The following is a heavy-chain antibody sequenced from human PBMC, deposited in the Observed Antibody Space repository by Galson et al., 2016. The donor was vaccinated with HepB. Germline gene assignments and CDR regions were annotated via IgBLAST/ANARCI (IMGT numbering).Heavy chain of an antibody. J-gene: IGHJ3*02. Sequence: SLRLSCAASGFSVSGKYMSWARQAPGKGLEWVSAIFSGDATYYRDSVKGRFTISRDTSKNTLYLQMHNLRAEDPAIYYCEGYSDPFDILGQGKMVTVSS. D-gene: IGHD3-22*01. CDR3: EGYSDPFDI. CDR2: IFSGDAT. CDR1: GFSVSGKY. V-gene: IGHV3-53*01.